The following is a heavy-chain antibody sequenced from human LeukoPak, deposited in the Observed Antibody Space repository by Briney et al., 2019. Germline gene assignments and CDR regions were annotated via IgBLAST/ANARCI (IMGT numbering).Heavy chain of an antibody. J-gene: IGHJ5*02. Sequence: SXXVSCKXSGYPFTVYSMNWVRQAPGQGLEWMGRINVNSCGTKYTEKFQGRVTMTRDTSISTAYMELSRLRSDDTAVYYCARDWWGNDILTGDNWLDPWGQGTLVTVSS. V-gene: IGHV1-2*06. D-gene: IGHD3-9*01. CDR3: ARDWWGNDILTGDNWLDP. CDR2: INVNSCGT. CDR1: GYPFTVYS.